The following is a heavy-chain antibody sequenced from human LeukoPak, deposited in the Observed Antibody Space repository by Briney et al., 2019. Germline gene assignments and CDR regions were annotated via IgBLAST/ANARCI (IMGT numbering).Heavy chain of an antibody. V-gene: IGHV3-9*01. Sequence: GRSLRLSCAASGLTFDDYAMHWVRQAPGKGLEWVSGISWNSGSIGYADSVKGRFTISRDNAKNSLYLQMNSLRAEDTALYYCAKDIRPYYYDSSGYYWGLDYWGQGTLVTVSS. CDR2: ISWNSGSI. CDR1: GLTFDDYA. J-gene: IGHJ4*02. D-gene: IGHD3-22*01. CDR3: AKDIRPYYYDSSGYYWGLDY.